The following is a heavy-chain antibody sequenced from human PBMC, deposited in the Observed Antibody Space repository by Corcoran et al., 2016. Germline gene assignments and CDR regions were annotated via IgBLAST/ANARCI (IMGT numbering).Heavy chain of an antibody. V-gene: IGHV1-69*01. CDR2: IIPIFATA. J-gene: IGHJ6*02. Sequence: QVQLVQSGAEVKTPGSSVKVSCKASGGTFSSYAISWVRQAPGQWLEWVGGIIPIFATANYAQKFQGRVTINADESTSTGYMELSSLRSEDTAVDYCERDLQLTCISSTGDNPTITNYYGMDVWGQGTTVTVS. D-gene: IGHD2-2*01. CDR1: GGTFSSYA. CDR3: ERDLQLTCISSTGDNPTITNYYGMDV.